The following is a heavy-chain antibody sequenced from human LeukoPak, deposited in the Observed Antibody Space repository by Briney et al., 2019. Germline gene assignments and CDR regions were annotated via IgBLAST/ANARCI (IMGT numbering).Heavy chain of an antibody. CDR3: ARAGYSYALDYYYMDV. CDR1: GFTFSSYE. Sequence: GGSLRLSCAASGFTFSSYEMNWVRQAPGKGLEWVSSISSSSSYIYYADSVKGRFTISRDNAKNPLYLQMNSLRAEDTAVYYCARAGYSYALDYYYMDVWGKGTTVTVSS. V-gene: IGHV3-21*01. J-gene: IGHJ6*03. CDR2: ISSSSSYI. D-gene: IGHD5-18*01.